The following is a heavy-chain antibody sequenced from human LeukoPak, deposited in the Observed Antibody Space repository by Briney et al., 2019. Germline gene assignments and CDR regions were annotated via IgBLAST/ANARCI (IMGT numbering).Heavy chain of an antibody. V-gene: IGHV3-23*01. Sequence: PGGSLRLSCAASGFTFSSYAMSWVRQAPGKGLEWVSAISGSGGSTYYADSVKGRFTISRDNSKNTLYLQMNSLRAEDTAVYYCARYCSGGSCYSYYYYYGMDVWGQGTTVTVSS. CDR2: ISGSGGST. J-gene: IGHJ6*02. CDR3: ARYCSGGSCYSYYYYYGMDV. D-gene: IGHD2-15*01. CDR1: GFTFSSYA.